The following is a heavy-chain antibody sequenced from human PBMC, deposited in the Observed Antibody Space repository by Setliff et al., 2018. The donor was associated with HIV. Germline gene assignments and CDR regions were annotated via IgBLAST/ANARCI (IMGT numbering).Heavy chain of an antibody. J-gene: IGHJ3*02. CDR1: GFNFNQYW. CDR2: IKVDGSQK. V-gene: IGHV3-7*03. CDR3: AKSNVVVVTASVSDAFDS. Sequence: GGSLRLSCAASGFNFNQYWMSWVRQAPGKGLEWVANIKVDGSQKYYLDSVKGRFTISRDNAKNSLYLQMNSLRSEDTALYYCAKSNVVVVTASVSDAFDSWGQGTMVTVSS. D-gene: IGHD2-21*02.